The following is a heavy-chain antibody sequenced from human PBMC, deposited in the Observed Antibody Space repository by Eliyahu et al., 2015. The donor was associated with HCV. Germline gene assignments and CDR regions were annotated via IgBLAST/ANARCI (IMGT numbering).Heavy chain of an antibody. J-gene: IGHJ4*02. CDR3: AKYGGSYLDY. CDR1: GYSFTTWW. CDR2: IYPPDSQT. V-gene: IGHV5-51*01. D-gene: IGHD4-23*01. Sequence: EVQLVQSGAEVKKPGESLKISCKASGYSFTTWWIGWVRQVPGKGLEWLGAIYPPDSQTKFNPSFQGRVTISVDKSISTAYLHWSRLEASDTANYYCAKYGGSYLDYWGLGTLVTVSS.